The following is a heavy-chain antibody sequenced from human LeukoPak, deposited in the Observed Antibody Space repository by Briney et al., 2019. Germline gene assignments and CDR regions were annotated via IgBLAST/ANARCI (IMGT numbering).Heavy chain of an antibody. V-gene: IGHV3-74*01. CDR2: INTDGSST. D-gene: IGHD6-6*01. J-gene: IGHJ6*04. Sequence: GGSLRLSCAASGFTFNSYWMNWVRHAPGKGLVWVSRINTDGSSTRYADSVKGRFAISRDNAKNTLYLQMNSLRAEDTAVYYCARNLGSDYAMDVWGKGTTVTVSS. CDR1: GFTFNSYW. CDR3: ARNLGSDYAMDV.